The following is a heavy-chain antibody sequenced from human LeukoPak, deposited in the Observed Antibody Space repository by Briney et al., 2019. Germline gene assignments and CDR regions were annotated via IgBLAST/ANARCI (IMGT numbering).Heavy chain of an antibody. CDR3: ARSSGSRYYIDY. J-gene: IGHJ4*02. D-gene: IGHD1-26*01. Sequence: LGTPSPPCTVSSGAISTYYLGWVPQPPRERLEGIGFIHYTGSTNYNPSLKSRVTISVDTSKNQFSLKLNSVTAADTAVYFCARSSGSRYYIDYWGQGTLVTVSS. V-gene: IGHV4-59*01. CDR1: SGAISTYY. CDR2: IHYTGST.